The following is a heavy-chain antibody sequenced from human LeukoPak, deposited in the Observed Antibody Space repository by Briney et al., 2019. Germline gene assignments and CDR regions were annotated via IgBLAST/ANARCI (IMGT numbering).Heavy chain of an antibody. V-gene: IGHV3-33*01. J-gene: IGHJ6*02. CDR2: IWYDGSNK. CDR1: GFTFSSYG. CDR3: ARTSLYYDFWSGYYDYYYYYGMDV. Sequence: PGGSLRLSCAASGFTFSSYGMHWVRQGPGKGLEWVAVIWYDGSNKYYADSVKGRFTISRDNSKNTLYLQMNSLRAEDTAVYYCARTSLYYDFWSGYYDYYYYYGMDVWGQGTTVTVSS. D-gene: IGHD3-3*01.